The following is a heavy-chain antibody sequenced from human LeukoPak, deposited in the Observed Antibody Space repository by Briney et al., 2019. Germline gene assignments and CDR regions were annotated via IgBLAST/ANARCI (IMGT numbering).Heavy chain of an antibody. CDR3: AGGVYGDYVAYGMDV. J-gene: IGHJ6*02. CDR1: GGSISSGGYY. V-gene: IGHV4-31*03. CDR2: IYYSGST. Sequence: PSETLSLTCTVSGGSISSGGYYWSWIRQHPGKGLEWIGYIYYSGSTYYNPSLKSRVTISVDTSKNQFSLKLSSVTAADTAVYYCAGGVYGDYVAYGMDVWGQGTTVTVSS. D-gene: IGHD4-17*01.